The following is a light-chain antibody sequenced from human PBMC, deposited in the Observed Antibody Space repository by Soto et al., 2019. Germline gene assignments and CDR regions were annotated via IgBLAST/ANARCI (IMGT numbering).Light chain of an antibody. CDR2: DVS. J-gene: IGKJ4*01. CDR3: QQRSNWPFT. CDR1: QSVTSF. Sequence: EIVLTQSPVTLSLSPGERATLSCRASQSVTSFLAWYQQKPGQAPRLLIYDVSNRATGIPARFSSSGSWTVSTLTISRLETDDLAVYYCQQRSNWPFTFGGGTKVEIK. V-gene: IGKV3-11*01.